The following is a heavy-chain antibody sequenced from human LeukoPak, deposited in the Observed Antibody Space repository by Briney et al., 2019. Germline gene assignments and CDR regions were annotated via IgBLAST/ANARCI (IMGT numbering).Heavy chain of an antibody. J-gene: IGHJ4*02. Sequence: GGSLRLSCAASGFTFSSYAMSWVRQAPGKGLEWVTAISGSGGSTYYADSVKGRLTISRDNSKNTLYLQMNSLRAEDTAVYYCAKEGHYYDSSGYQGVLYYFDYWGQGTLVTVSS. D-gene: IGHD3-22*01. CDR3: AKEGHYYDSSGYQGVLYYFDY. CDR1: GFTFSSYA. CDR2: ISGSGGST. V-gene: IGHV3-23*01.